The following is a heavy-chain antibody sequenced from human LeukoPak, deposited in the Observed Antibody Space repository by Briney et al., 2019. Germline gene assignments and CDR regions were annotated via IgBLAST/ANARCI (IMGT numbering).Heavy chain of an antibody. CDR1: GFTVSSDY. V-gene: IGHV3-15*01. D-gene: IGHD3-10*01. Sequence: GGSLRLSCAASGFTVSSDYMSWARQAPGKGLEWVGRIKSKTDGGTTDYAAPVKGRFTISRDDSKNTLYLQMNSLKTEDTAVYYCTTEIYGSGSYSDYWGQGTLVTVSS. CDR2: IKSKTDGGTT. CDR3: TTEIYGSGSYSDY. J-gene: IGHJ4*02.